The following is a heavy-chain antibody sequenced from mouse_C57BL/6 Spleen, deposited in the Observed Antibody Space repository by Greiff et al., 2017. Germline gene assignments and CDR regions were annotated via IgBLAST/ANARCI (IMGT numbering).Heavy chain of an antibody. CDR2: IYPSDSET. Sequence: VQLQQPGAELVRPGSSVKLSCKASGYTFTSYWMDWVKQRPGQGLEWIGNIYPSDSETHYNQKFKDKATLTVDKSSSTAYMQLSSLTYEDSAVYYCARSLYYDYEGFDYWGQGTTLTVSS. V-gene: IGHV1-61*01. J-gene: IGHJ2*01. CDR3: ARSLYYDYEGFDY. D-gene: IGHD2-4*01. CDR1: GYTFTSYW.